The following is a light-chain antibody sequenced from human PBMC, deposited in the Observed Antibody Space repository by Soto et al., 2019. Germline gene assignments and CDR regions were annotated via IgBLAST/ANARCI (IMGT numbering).Light chain of an antibody. V-gene: IGKV3-20*01. CDR2: GAS. J-gene: IGKJ3*01. Sequence: EIVLTQSPGTLSLSPGERATLSCRASQSVSSNYLAWYQQKPGQAPRLLIYGASSRATGIPDRFSGSGSGTDFTLTISRLEPEDFAVYYCQHYDSSPFTFGPGTKGDIK. CDR3: QHYDSSPFT. CDR1: QSVSSNY.